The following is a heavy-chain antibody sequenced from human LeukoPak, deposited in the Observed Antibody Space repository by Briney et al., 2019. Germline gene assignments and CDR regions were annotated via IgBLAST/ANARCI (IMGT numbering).Heavy chain of an antibody. Sequence: PSESVALTCTVSGDSISSYYWSWIRQPPGKGLEWIGYINYSGNTNYNPSLKSRVTISVDTSKNQFSLRLSSVTAADTAVYYCAREGRQDYVYFDYWGQGTVVTVSS. CDR3: AREGRQDYVYFDY. CDR1: GDSISSYY. J-gene: IGHJ4*02. V-gene: IGHV4-59*01. D-gene: IGHD4-17*01. CDR2: INYSGNT.